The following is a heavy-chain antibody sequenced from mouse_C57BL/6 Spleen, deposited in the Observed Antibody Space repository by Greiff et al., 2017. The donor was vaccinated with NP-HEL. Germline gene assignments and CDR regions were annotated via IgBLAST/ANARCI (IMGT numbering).Heavy chain of an antibody. D-gene: IGHD2-4*01. V-gene: IGHV1-15*01. CDR3: TRYDYGGFDY. Sequence: VQLQESGAELVRPGASVTLSCKASGYTFTDYEMHWVKQTPVHGLEWIGAIDPETGGTAYNQKFKGKAILTADKASSTAYIELRSLTSEDSAVDYCTRYDYGGFDYWGQGTTLTVSS. CDR1: GYTFTDYE. J-gene: IGHJ2*01. CDR2: IDPETGGT.